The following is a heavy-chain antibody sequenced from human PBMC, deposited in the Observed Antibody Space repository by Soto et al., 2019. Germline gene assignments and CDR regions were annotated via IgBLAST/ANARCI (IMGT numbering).Heavy chain of an antibody. D-gene: IGHD4-4*01. CDR2: IFSTGDT. V-gene: IGHV4-39*01. Sequence: SETLSLTCSVSNDSISSSSKYWGWIRQPPGMGLEWIGSIFSTGDTYHNPSLESRVTISVDSSKNQFSLKMTSVTAADTAVYYCARHPSTVYWGQGALVTVSP. CDR1: NDSISSSSKY. J-gene: IGHJ4*02. CDR3: ARHPSTVY.